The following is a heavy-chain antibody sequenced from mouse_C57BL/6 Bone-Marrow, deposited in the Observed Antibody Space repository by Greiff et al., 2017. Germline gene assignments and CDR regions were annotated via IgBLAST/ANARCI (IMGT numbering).Heavy chain of an antibody. CDR2: IYPRSGNT. CDR1: GYTFTSYG. J-gene: IGHJ2*01. D-gene: IGHD2-4*01. Sequence: QVQLKESGAELARPGASVKLSCKASGYTFTSYGISWVKQRTGQGLEWIGEIYPRSGNTYYNEKLKGKATLTADKSSSTAYMELRSLTSEDSAVYFCARDDYDGVYFDYWGQGTTLTVSS. V-gene: IGHV1-81*01. CDR3: ARDDYDGVYFDY.